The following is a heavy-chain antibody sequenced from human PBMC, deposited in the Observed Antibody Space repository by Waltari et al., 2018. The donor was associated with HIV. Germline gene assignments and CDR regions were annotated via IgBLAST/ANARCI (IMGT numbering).Heavy chain of an antibody. Sequence: QVQLVQSGAEVKKPGASVKVSCKSSGYTFTSYGISWVRLAPGQGLEWMGWISANNGNTNYAQRLQVRVTMTTDTSTSTAYMELRSLRSDDTAVYYCVYSGSPVPSDACDIWGQGTMVTVSS. CDR2: ISANNGNT. V-gene: IGHV1-18*01. CDR3: VYSGSPVPSDACDI. J-gene: IGHJ3*02. D-gene: IGHD1-26*01. CDR1: GYTFTSYG.